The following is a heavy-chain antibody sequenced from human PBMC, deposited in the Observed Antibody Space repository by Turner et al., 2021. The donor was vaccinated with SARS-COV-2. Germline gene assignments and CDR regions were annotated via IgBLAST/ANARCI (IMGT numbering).Heavy chain of an antibody. Sequence: EEQLVESGGGLVKPGGSLRLSCSASEFTFGSYIMIWVRQAPGKGLEWVSSISSSSSYIYYADSVKGRLTISRDNAKDSLYLQMNSLRAEDTAVYYCARGSPGEDFYYYGMGVWGQGTTVTVSS. CDR3: ARGSPGEDFYYYGMGV. J-gene: IGHJ6*02. CDR1: EFTFGSYI. CDR2: ISSSSSYI. D-gene: IGHD1-1*01. V-gene: IGHV3-21*01.